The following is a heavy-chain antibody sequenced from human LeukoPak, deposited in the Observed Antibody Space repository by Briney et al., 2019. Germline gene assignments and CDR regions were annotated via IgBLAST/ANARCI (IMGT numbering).Heavy chain of an antibody. D-gene: IGHD3-22*01. V-gene: IGHV5-51*01. J-gene: IGHJ4*02. CDR1: GFTFSSYW. CDR3: ARPPDYYDSSGYAY. CDR2: IYPGDSDT. Sequence: GGSLRLSCEASGFTFSSYWMGWVRQAPGKGLEWMGIIYPGDSDTRYSPSFQGQVTFSADKSISTAYLQWSSLKASDTAMYYCARPPDYYDSSGYAYWGQGTLVTVSS.